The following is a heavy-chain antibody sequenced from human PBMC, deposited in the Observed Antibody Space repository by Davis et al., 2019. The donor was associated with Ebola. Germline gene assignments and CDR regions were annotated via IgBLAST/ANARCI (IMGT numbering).Heavy chain of an antibody. CDR1: GFTFSNYW. CDR2: IKQDGIEK. J-gene: IGHJ6*02. CDR3: VSGDGRGSSYDMDV. Sequence: GGSLRLSCAASGFTFSNYWMSWVRQAPGKGPEWVAIIKQDGIEKYYVDSVKGRFTISRDNAKSSLFLQTDSLRADDTAVYYCVSGDGRGSSYDMDVWGQGTTVTVS. D-gene: IGHD5-12*01. V-gene: IGHV3-7*03.